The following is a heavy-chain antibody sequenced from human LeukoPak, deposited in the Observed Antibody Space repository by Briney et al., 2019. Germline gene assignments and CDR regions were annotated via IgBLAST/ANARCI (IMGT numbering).Heavy chain of an antibody. CDR2: IDHSGST. CDR1: GGSFSGYY. CDR3: ARGWVAARRYYYYYGMDV. J-gene: IGHJ6*02. D-gene: IGHD2-15*01. Sequence: PSETLSLTCAVYGGSFSGYYWSWIRQPPGKGLEWIGEIDHSGSTSYNPSLKSRVIISVDTSMQHFSLRLRSVTAADTAVYYCARGWVAARRYYYYYGMDVWGQGTTVTVSS. V-gene: IGHV4-34*01.